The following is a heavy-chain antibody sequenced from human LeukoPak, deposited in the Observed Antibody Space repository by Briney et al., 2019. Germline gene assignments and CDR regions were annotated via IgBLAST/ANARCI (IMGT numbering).Heavy chain of an antibody. Sequence: PGGSLRLSCAASGFTFSSYEMNWVRQAPGKGLEWVSYISTSGSTKHYADSVKGRFTISRDNAKNSLYLQMNSLRAEDTAVYYCAYSGSYFGAFDIRGQGTMVTVSS. CDR2: ISTSGSTK. V-gene: IGHV3-48*03. J-gene: IGHJ3*02. CDR3: AYSGSYFGAFDI. CDR1: GFTFSSYE. D-gene: IGHD1-26*01.